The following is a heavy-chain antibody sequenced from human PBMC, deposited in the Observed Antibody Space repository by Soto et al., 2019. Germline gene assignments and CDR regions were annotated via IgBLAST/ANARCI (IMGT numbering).Heavy chain of an antibody. CDR1: GGSISGDYY. J-gene: IGHJ4*02. Sequence: PSETLSLTCSVSGGSISGDYYWSWIRQSPEKGLEWIGYIYYSGSSYSNPALQSRLSMSLDTSKNQFSLKLRSVTAADTAVYYSAGGRARWPDYPVSWGPGALLTVSS. V-gene: IGHV4-30-4*08. CDR2: IYYSGSS. D-gene: IGHD2-15*01. CDR3: AGGRARWPDYPVS.